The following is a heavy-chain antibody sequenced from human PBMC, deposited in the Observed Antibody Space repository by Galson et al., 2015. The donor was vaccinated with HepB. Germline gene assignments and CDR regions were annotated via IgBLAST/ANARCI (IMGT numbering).Heavy chain of an antibody. D-gene: IGHD3-10*01. CDR2: INAGYGNT. CDR3: ARESGVTMVQGFLKWFDP. CDR1: GYTFPNYA. Sequence: SVKVSCKASGYTFPNYAIHWVRQAPGQRLEWMGWINAGYGNTKHSENFQGRVTITSDTSASTVYMEVSSLRSEDTAVYYCARESGVTMVQGFLKWFDPWGQGTLVTVSS. J-gene: IGHJ5*02. V-gene: IGHV1-3*01.